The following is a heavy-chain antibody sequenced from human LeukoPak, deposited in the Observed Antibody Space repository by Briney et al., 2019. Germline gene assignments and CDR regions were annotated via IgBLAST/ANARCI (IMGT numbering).Heavy chain of an antibody. Sequence: SETLSLTCTVSGGSISSYYWSWIRQPAGKGLEWIGRIYTSGSTNYNPSLKSRVTMSVDTSKNQFSLKLSTVTAADTAAYYCASGSIAAPQYYMDVWGKGTTVTVSS. J-gene: IGHJ6*03. D-gene: IGHD6-6*01. CDR1: GGSISSYY. CDR3: ASGSIAAPQYYMDV. V-gene: IGHV4-4*07. CDR2: IYTSGST.